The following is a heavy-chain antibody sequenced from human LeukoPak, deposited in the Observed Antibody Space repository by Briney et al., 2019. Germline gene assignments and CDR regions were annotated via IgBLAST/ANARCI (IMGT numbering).Heavy chain of an antibody. CDR1: GFTVSGNY. CDR3: ARGALGAAGRLDY. J-gene: IGHJ4*02. V-gene: IGHV3-66*01. CDR2: IYSGGTT. Sequence: PGGSLRLSCAASGFTVSGNYMNWVRQAPGKGLDWVSVIYSGGTTYYADSVKGRFTISRDNSKNTLYLQLNSLRVEDTAVYYCARGALGAAGRLDYWGQGTLVTVSS. D-gene: IGHD6-13*01.